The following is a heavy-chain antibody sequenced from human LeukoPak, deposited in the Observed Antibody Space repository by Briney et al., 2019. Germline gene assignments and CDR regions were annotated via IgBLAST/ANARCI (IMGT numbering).Heavy chain of an antibody. J-gene: IGHJ3*02. Sequence: PGGSLRLSCAASGFIFSSYSMNWVRQAPGRGLECVSYISSSSSTIYYADSVKGRLTISRDDAKNSLYLQMNSLRDEDTAVYYCARDGMVRGVIIWDAFDIWGQGTMVTVSS. CDR1: GFIFSSYS. CDR3: ARDGMVRGVIIWDAFDI. V-gene: IGHV3-48*02. D-gene: IGHD3-10*01. CDR2: ISSSSSTI.